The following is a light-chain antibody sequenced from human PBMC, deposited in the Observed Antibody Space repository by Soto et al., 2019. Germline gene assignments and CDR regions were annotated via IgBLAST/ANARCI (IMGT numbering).Light chain of an antibody. Sequence: DIPMTQSPSSLSASVGDRVTITCRASQGISNYLAWYQQKPGKVPKVLIYAASTLQSGVPSRFSGSGSGTNFTLTISSLQPEDVATYYCQKYNSAPPFTFGPGTKVDIK. CDR2: AAS. CDR3: QKYNSAPPFT. V-gene: IGKV1-27*01. J-gene: IGKJ3*01. CDR1: QGISNY.